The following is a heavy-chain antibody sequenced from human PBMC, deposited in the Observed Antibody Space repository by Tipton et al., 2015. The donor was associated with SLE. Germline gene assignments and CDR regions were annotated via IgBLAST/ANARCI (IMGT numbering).Heavy chain of an antibody. CDR3: ASGPKPYYGDYYYYMDV. D-gene: IGHD1-26*01. CDR2: INHSGST. CDR1: GGSFSGYY. Sequence: LRLSCAVYGGSFSGYYWSWIRQPPGKGLEWIGEINHSGSTNYNLSLKSRVTISVDTSKNQFSLKLSPVTAADTAVYYCASGPKPYYGDYYYYMDVWGKGTTVTVSS. V-gene: IGHV4-34*01. J-gene: IGHJ6*03.